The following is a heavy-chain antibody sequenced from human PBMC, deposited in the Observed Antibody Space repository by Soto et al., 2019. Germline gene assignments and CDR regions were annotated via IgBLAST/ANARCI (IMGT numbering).Heavy chain of an antibody. V-gene: IGHV3-23*01. Sequence: LRLSCAASGFTFRNYAMRWVRQAPGKGLEWVSGISDGGETTYYADSVKGRFTISRDNAKNTLYLQMNSLRAEDTAVFYCGRGGSDSPMAPGYWGQGTLVTVSS. CDR1: GFTFRNYA. CDR3: GRGGSDSPMAPGY. CDR2: ISDGGETT. D-gene: IGHD5-18*01. J-gene: IGHJ4*02.